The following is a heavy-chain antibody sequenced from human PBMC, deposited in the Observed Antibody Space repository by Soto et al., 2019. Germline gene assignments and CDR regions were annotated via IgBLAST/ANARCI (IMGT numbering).Heavy chain of an antibody. CDR1: GFTFSSYA. CDR3: AKVKGRTIFGPKRFDP. J-gene: IGHJ5*02. CDR2: ISGSGGST. Sequence: GGSLRLSCAASGFTFSSYAMSWVRQAPGKGLEWVSAISGSGGSTYYADSVKGRFTISRDNSKNTLYLQMNSLRAEDTAVYYCAKVKGRTIFGPKRFDPWGQGTLVTVSS. D-gene: IGHD3-3*01. V-gene: IGHV3-23*01.